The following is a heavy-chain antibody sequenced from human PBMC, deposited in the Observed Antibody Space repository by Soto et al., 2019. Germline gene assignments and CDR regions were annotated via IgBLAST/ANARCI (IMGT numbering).Heavy chain of an antibody. J-gene: IGHJ6*02. CDR1: GGTFSSYA. Sequence: GASVKVSCKASGGTFSSYAISWVRQAPGQGLEFMRGIIPIFGTAHYAQKFQGRVTITADESTSTAYMELSSLRSEDTAVYYCARDRYDFWSGYSSDYYYYGMDVWGQGTTVTVSS. D-gene: IGHD3-3*01. CDR2: IIPIFGTA. V-gene: IGHV1-69*13. CDR3: ARDRYDFWSGYSSDYYYYGMDV.